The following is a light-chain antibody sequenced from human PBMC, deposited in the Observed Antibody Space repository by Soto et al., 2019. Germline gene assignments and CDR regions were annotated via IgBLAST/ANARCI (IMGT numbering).Light chain of an antibody. V-gene: IGKV3-15*01. CDR1: QSVSSD. Sequence: EVVMTHSPATLSVSPGERATLSCRASQSVSSDLAWYQHKPGQAPRLLIYGASTRATGIPARFSGRGSGTEFTLTISSLQSVDFAIYYCHQYNTWPLTFGGGTKVDIK. CDR3: HQYNTWPLT. CDR2: GAS. J-gene: IGKJ4*01.